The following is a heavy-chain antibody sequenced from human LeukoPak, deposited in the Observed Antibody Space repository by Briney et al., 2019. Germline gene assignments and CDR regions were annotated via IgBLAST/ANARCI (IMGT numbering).Heavy chain of an antibody. CDR1: GGSFSGYY. D-gene: IGHD6-13*01. J-gene: IGHJ4*02. CDR2: IYHSGST. Sequence: SETLSLTCAVYGGSFSGYYWSWIRQPPGKGLEWIGYIYHSGSTNYNPSLKSRVTISVDTSKNQFSLKLSSVTAADTAVYYCARGVSAAGIWGQGTLVTVSS. V-gene: IGHV4-59*01. CDR3: ARGVSAAGI.